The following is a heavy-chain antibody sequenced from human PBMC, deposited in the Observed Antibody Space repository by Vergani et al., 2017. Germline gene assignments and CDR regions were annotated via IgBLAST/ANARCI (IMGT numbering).Heavy chain of an antibody. V-gene: IGHV4-61*01. J-gene: IGHJ4*02. Sequence: QLQLQESGPGLVKPSETLSLTCTVSGGSVSSGSYYWSWIRQPPGKGLEWIGYIYYSGSTNYNPSLKSRVTISVDTSKNQFSLKLSSVTAADTAVYYCARFRYRKRPEHLPDDYYDSSGYPYYFDYWGQGTLVTVSS. CDR3: ARFRYRKRPEHLPDDYYDSSGYPYYFDY. D-gene: IGHD3-22*01. CDR2: IYYSGST. CDR1: GGSVSSGSYY.